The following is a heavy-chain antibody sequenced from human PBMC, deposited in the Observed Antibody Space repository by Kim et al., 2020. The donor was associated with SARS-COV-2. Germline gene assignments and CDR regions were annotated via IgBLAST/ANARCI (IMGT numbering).Heavy chain of an antibody. CDR3: ARDGYCSGGSCYSVYYYYGMDV. CDR1: GFTFSSYG. CDR2: IWYDGSNK. J-gene: IGHJ6*02. Sequence: VGSLRLSCAASGFTFSSYGMHWVRQAPGKGLEWVAVIWYDGSNKYYADSVKGRFTISRDNSKNTLYLQMNSLRAEDTAVYYCARDGYCSGGSCYSVYYYYGMDVWGQGTTVTVSS. V-gene: IGHV3-33*01. D-gene: IGHD2-15*01.